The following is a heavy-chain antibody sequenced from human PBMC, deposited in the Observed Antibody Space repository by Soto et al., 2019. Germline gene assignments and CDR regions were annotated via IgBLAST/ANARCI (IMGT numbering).Heavy chain of an antibody. CDR3: AKALKWELLPFDY. CDR2: ISYDGSNK. D-gene: IGHD1-26*01. V-gene: IGHV3-30*18. Sequence: QVQLVESGGGVVQPGRSLRLSCAASGFTFSSYGMHWVRQAAGKGLEWVAVISYDGSNKYYADSVKGRFTISRDNSKNTLYLQMYSLRAEDTAVYYCAKALKWELLPFDYWGQGTLVTVSS. CDR1: GFTFSSYG. J-gene: IGHJ4*02.